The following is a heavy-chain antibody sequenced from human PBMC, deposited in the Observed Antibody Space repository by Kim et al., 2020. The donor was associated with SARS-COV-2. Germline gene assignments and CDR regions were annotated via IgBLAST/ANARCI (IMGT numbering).Heavy chain of an antibody. CDR3: ARGRGKGTMIVVVPRPDYYSYGMDV. D-gene: IGHD3-22*01. Sequence: SETLSLTCAVYGGSFSGYYWSWIRQPPGKGLEWIGEINHSGSTNYNPSLKSRVTISVDTAKNQFSLKLSSVTAADTAVYYCARGRGKGTMIVVVPRPDYYSYGMDVWGQGTTVTVSS. V-gene: IGHV4-34*01. J-gene: IGHJ6*02. CDR2: INHSGST. CDR1: GGSFSGYY.